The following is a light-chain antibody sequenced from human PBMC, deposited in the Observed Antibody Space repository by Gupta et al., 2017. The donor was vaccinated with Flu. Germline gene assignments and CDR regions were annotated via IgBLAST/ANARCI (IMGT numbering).Light chain of an antibody. CDR2: GAS. CDR3: QQEGKSRRT. V-gene: IGKV3-20*01. J-gene: IGKJ2*01. CDR1: QSVSSSC. Sequence: EIVLTQSPGTLSLSPGERATLSCRASQSVSSSCLAWYQQTPGQAPRLLIYGASSTATGLPDRFSGSGSGTDFTLTISRRDPEDFAVYYCQQEGKSRRTFGQGTKVEIK.